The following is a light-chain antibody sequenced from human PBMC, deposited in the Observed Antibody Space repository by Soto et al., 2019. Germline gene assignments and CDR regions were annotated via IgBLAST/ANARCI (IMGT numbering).Light chain of an antibody. CDR1: SSDIGRYNF. V-gene: IGLV2-14*01. Sequence: QSVLTQPASVSGSAGQSISISCTGTSSDIGRYNFVSWYQQRPGQAPKLLIFDVSHRPSGISDRFSGSKSGYTASLTISGFQAGDEADYYCNSYTSTSPPYVFGTG. CDR3: NSYTSTSPPYV. J-gene: IGLJ1*01. CDR2: DVS.